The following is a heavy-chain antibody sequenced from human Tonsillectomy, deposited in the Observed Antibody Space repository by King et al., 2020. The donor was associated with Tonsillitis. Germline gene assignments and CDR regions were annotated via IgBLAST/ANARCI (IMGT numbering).Heavy chain of an antibody. CDR2: VNPNSGNT. D-gene: IGHD6-19*01. Sequence: QLVQSGAEVKKPGASVKVSCKTSGYTFSNYDLNWVRQAPGQGLEWMGWVNPNSGNTAYAQKFQGRVTMTRDTSISTVYMELSSLRSEDTAVYYCAGGEVAGFDYWGQGTLVTVSS. CDR3: AGGEVAGFDY. V-gene: IGHV1-8*01. J-gene: IGHJ4*02. CDR1: GYTFSNYD.